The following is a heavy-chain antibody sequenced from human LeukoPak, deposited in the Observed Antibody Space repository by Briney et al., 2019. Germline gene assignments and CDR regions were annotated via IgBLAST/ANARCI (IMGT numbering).Heavy chain of an antibody. CDR1: GGSFSGYY. CDR3: ARGLWGIDY. Sequence: SETLSLTCAVYGGSFSGYYWSWLRQPPGKGLEWIGSIYHSGSTYYNPSLKSRVTISVDTSKNHFSLKLSSVTAADTAVYYCARGLWGIDYWGQGTLVTVSS. D-gene: IGHD2-21*01. J-gene: IGHJ4*02. CDR2: IYHSGST. V-gene: IGHV4-34*01.